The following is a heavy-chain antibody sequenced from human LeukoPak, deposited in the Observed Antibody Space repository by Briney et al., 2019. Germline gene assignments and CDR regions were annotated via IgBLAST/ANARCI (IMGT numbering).Heavy chain of an antibody. D-gene: IGHD5-12*01. V-gene: IGHV1-18*01. CDR1: GYTFTSYG. CDR3: ARARGYSGYDLGDFDY. Sequence: GASVKVSCKASGYTFTSYGISWVRQAPGQGLEWMGWISAYNGNTSCAQKLQGRVTMTTDTSTSTAYMELRSLRSDDTAVYYCARARGYSGYDLGDFDYWGQGTLVTVSS. J-gene: IGHJ4*02. CDR2: ISAYNGNT.